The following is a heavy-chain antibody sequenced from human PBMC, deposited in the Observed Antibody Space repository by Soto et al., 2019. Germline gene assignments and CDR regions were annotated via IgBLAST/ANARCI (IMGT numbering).Heavy chain of an antibody. Sequence: PWASVKVSCKASGGTFSSYAISWVRQAPGQGLEWMGGIIPVFGTANYAQKFQGRVTITADKSTSTAYMELSSLRSEDTAVYYCERDRVVRATHLNWFDTWGQGTLVTVSS. J-gene: IGHJ5*02. D-gene: IGHD1-26*01. CDR2: IIPVFGTA. CDR3: ERDRVVRATHLNWFDT. V-gene: IGHV1-69*06. CDR1: GGTFSSYA.